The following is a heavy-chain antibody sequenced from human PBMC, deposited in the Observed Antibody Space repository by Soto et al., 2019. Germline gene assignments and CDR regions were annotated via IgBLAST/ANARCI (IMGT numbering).Heavy chain of an antibody. CDR2: IYHSGGT. J-gene: IGHJ5*02. V-gene: IGHV4-30-2*01. CDR1: GGPITSGGYS. Sequence: SETLSLTCAVSGGPITSGGYSWSCIRQPPGKGLEWIGYIYHSGGTYYNPSLKSRVTLSIDRTKKQFSLKLKSVTAADTAVYFCARTMTTSGWFDPWGQGTLVTVS. D-gene: IGHD4-17*01. CDR3: ARTMTTSGWFDP.